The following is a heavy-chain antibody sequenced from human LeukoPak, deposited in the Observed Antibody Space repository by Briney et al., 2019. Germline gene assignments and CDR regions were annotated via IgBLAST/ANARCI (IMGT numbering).Heavy chain of an antibody. CDR1: GGSIISGGYY. J-gene: IGHJ5*02. V-gene: IGHV4-30-2*01. D-gene: IGHD3-10*02. CDR2: IYHTGIT. CDR3: AREMLDNHWFNP. Sequence: SETLSLTCTVSGGSIISGGYYWSWIRQPPGKGLEWIGYIYHTGITYNNPSLKSRVTISVDRSKNQFSLELTSVTAADTAVYYCAREMLDNHWFNPWGQGTLVTVSS.